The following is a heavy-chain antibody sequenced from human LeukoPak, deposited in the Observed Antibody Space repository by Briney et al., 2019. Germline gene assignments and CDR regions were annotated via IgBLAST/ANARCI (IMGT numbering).Heavy chain of an antibody. CDR2: IKQDGSQQ. CDR3: ARDGFVGAADY. D-gene: IGHD6-13*01. V-gene: IGHV3-7*01. Sequence: GGSLRLSLAASGFIFSGYGMTWVRHAPGKGLEWVANIKQDGSQQHYVDSVRGRFTNSSDNAKDSLYLQMNSLRVEDTAGYYCARDGFVGAADYWGQEPLVTVST. CDR1: GFIFSGYG. J-gene: IGHJ4*02.